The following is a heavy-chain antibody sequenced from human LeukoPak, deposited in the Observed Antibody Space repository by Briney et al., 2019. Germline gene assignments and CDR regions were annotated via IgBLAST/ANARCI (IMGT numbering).Heavy chain of an antibody. D-gene: IGHD5-12*01. CDR1: GGSISSGPYY. Sequence: PSETLSLTCTVSGGSISSGPYYWGWIRQPPGKGLEWIESTYYSGSTYYSPSLKSRVTISADTSKNQFSLKLNSVTAADTAVYYCARAGGSWSFDYLGQGTLVTVSS. CDR2: TYYSGST. V-gene: IGHV4-39*07. J-gene: IGHJ4*02. CDR3: ARAGGSWSFDY.